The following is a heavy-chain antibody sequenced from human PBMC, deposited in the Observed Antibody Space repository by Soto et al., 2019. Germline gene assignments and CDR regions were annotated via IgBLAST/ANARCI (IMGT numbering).Heavy chain of an antibody. Sequence: RSLTCTVSGGSISSYYWGWIRQPPGKGLEWIGYINYSGTTNYNPSLKSRVTISVDTSKNQFSLKLSSVTAADTAIYYCARDGYYDSSGYHAWFDPWGQGILVTVSS. V-gene: IGHV4-59*01. J-gene: IGHJ5*02. CDR2: INYSGTT. CDR1: GGSISSYY. CDR3: ARDGYYDSSGYHAWFDP. D-gene: IGHD3-22*01.